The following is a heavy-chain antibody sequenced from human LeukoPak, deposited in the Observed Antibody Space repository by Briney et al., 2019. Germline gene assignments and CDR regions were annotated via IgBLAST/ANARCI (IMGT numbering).Heavy chain of an antibody. Sequence: GGSLRPSCAASGFTFSNYVMSWVRQAPGKGLEWVSYINHNGEMIFYPDFVKGRLTISRDNAKQSLYLQMDSLTAEDTAVYYCVTSWCRQQRDYWGQGTLVTVSS. CDR2: INHNGEMI. CDR1: GFTFSNYV. J-gene: IGHJ4*02. CDR3: VTSWCRQQRDY. V-gene: IGHV3-48*03. D-gene: IGHD2-8*01.